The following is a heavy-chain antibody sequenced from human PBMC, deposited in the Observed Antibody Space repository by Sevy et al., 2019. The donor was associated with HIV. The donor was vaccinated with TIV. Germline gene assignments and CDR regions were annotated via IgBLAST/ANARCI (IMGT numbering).Heavy chain of an antibody. D-gene: IGHD2-15*01. CDR3: AKYKEYCSGGSCYSWLDY. V-gene: IGHV3-23*01. CDR1: GFTFSSYA. Sequence: LSLTCAASGFTFSSYAMSWVRQAPGKGLEWVSAISGSGGSTYYADSVKGRFTISRDNSKNTLYLQMNSLRAEDTAVYYCAKYKEYCSGGSCYSWLDYWGQGTLVTVSS. J-gene: IGHJ4*02. CDR2: ISGSGGST.